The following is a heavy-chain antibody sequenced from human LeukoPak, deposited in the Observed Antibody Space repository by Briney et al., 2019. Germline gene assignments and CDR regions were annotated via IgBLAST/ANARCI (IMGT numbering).Heavy chain of an antibody. CDR2: IRYDGSNK. D-gene: IGHD3/OR15-3a*01. V-gene: IGHV3-30*02. CDR1: GFTFSSYG. Sequence: PGGSLRLSCAASGFTFSSYGMHWVRQAPGKGLEWVAFIRYDGSNKYYADSVKGRFTISRDNSKNTLYLQMNSLRAEDAAVYYCAKVHFWTTRGAFDIRGQGTMVTVSS. J-gene: IGHJ3*02. CDR3: AKVHFWTTRGAFDI.